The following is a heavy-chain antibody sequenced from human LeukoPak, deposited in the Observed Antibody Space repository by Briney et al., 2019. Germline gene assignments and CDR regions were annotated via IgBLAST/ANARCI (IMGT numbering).Heavy chain of an antibody. D-gene: IGHD2-2*01. CDR1: GYTFTGYY. Sequence: ASVKVFCKTSGYTFTGYYMHWVRQAPGEGLEWMGWINPNTGGTNYAQKFQGRVTMTRDTSISTAYMELSRLRSDDTAVYYCARTYCSSTSCANWFDPWGQGTLVTVSS. V-gene: IGHV1-2*02. J-gene: IGHJ5*02. CDR2: INPNTGGT. CDR3: ARTYCSSTSCANWFDP.